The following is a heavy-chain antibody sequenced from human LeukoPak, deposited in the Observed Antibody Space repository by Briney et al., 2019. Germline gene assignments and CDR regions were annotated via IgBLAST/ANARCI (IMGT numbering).Heavy chain of an antibody. CDR3: ARDRPITKLIPGYYYYMDV. CDR1: GYTFTGYY. V-gene: IGHV1-2*02. J-gene: IGHJ6*03. CDR2: INPNSGGT. Sequence: ASVKVSCKASGYTFTGYYMHWVRQAPGQGLEWMGWINPNSGGTNYAQKFQGRVTMTRDTSISTAYMELSRLRSDDTAVYYCARDRPITKLIPGYYYYMDVWGKGTTVTVSS. D-gene: IGHD1-14*01.